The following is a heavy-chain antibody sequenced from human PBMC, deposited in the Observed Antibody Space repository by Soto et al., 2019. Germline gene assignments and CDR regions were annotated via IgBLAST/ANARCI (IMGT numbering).Heavy chain of an antibody. Sequence: GASVKVSCKASGYTFTGYYMHWVRQAPGQGLEWMGIINPSGGSTSYAQKFQGRVTMTRDTSTSTVYMELSSLRSEDKAVYYCARDYSNDGFFDYWGQGTLVTVSS. D-gene: IGHD4-4*01. J-gene: IGHJ4*02. CDR1: GYTFTGYY. V-gene: IGHV1-46*03. CDR3: ARDYSNDGFFDY. CDR2: INPSGGST.